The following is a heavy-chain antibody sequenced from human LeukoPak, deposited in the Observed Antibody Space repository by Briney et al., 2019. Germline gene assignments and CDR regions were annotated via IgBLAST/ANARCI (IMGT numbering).Heavy chain of an antibody. CDR1: GFTFSGFS. CDR2: ISPGSTYI. J-gene: IGHJ4*02. V-gene: IGHV3-21*01. CDR3: ARVGPSAGYYFDS. Sequence: GGSLRLSCAASGFTFSGFSMNWVRQAPGKGLEWVSSISPGSTYIYNADSVKGRFTISRDNAKNSLYQQMNSLRAEDTAVYYCARVGPSAGYYFDSWGQGTLVTVSS. D-gene: IGHD3-3*01.